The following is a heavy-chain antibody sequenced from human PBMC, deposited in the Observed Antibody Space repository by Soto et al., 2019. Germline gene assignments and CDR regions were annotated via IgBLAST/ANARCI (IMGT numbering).Heavy chain of an antibody. V-gene: IGHV1-46*01. CDR1: GYTFTSYY. CDR2: INPSGGST. Sequence: ASVKVSCKASGYTFTSYYMHWVRQAPGQGLEWMGIINPSGGSTSYAQKFQGRVTMTRETSTSTVYMELSSLRSEDTAVYYCARDSHSTAHFDYWGPGAMVTVYS. CDR3: ARDSHSTAHFDY. J-gene: IGHJ4*02.